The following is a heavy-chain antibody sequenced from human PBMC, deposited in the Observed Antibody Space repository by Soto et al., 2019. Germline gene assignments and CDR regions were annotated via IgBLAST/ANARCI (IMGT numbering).Heavy chain of an antibody. J-gene: IGHJ4*02. CDR1: GFTFSSYS. CDR2: ISSSSSYI. CDR3: ARDCSGDSYCFDY. Sequence: GGSLRLSCAASGFTFSSYSMNWVRQAPGKGLEWVSSISSSSSYIYYADSVKGRFTISRDNAKNSLYLQMNSLRAEDTAVYYCARDCSGDSYCFDYWGQGTLVTVSS. V-gene: IGHV3-21*01. D-gene: IGHD3-10*02.